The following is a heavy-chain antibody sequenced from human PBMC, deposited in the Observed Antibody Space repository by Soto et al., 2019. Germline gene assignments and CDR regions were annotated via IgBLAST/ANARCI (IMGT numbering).Heavy chain of an antibody. CDR1: GGTFGSDA. CDR2: IIPIFGTT. J-gene: IGHJ5*02. D-gene: IGHD3-22*01. V-gene: IGHV1-69*06. Sequence: SVKVSCKASGGTFGSDAITWVRQAPGQGLEWVGRIIPIFGTTNYARNLQGRVTISADKSTLTSYMELHSLTSDDTALYYCARDRTDSGYYTNWLDPWGQGTQVTVSS. CDR3: ARDRTDSGYYTNWLDP.